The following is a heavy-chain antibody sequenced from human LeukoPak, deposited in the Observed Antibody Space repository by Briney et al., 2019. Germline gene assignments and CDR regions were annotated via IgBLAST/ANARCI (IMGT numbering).Heavy chain of an antibody. CDR3: ARAAVTMVRGAEIDY. Sequence: GGSLRLSCAASGFTFSSYAMSWVRQAPGKGLEWASSISSRSTYIYYADSVKGRFTISRDNSKNTLYLQMNSLRAEDTAVYFCARAAVTMVRGAEIDYWGQGTLVTVSS. CDR1: GFTFSSYA. V-gene: IGHV3-21*01. J-gene: IGHJ4*02. CDR2: ISSRSTYI. D-gene: IGHD3-10*01.